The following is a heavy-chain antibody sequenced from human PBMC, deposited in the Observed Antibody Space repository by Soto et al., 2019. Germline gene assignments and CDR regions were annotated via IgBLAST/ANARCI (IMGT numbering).Heavy chain of an antibody. CDR2: ISGSGGST. V-gene: IGHV3-23*01. J-gene: IGHJ4*02. Sequence: VGSLRPSCTAFGLTCVSFAMSRVRQAPGKGLEWVSAISGSGGSTYYADAVKGRFTISRDNSKNTLYLQMNSLRAEDTAVYYCATDFWRGYYKSRNFDNWGQGTLVTVSS. CDR3: ATDFWRGYYKSRNFDN. CDR1: GLTCVSFA. D-gene: IGHD3-3*01.